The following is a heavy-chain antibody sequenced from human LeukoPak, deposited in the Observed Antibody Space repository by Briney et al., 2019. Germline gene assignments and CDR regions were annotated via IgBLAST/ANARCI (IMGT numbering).Heavy chain of an antibody. D-gene: IGHD6-6*01. Sequence: SETLSLTCTVSGGSISSSSYYWGWIRQPPGKGLEWIGSIYYSGSTYYNPSLKSRVTISVDTSKNQFSLKLSSVTAADTAVYYCARHGAQQLVGYFDYWGQGTLVTVSS. CDR1: GGSISSSSYY. V-gene: IGHV4-39*01. J-gene: IGHJ4*02. CDR3: ARHGAQQLVGYFDY. CDR2: IYYSGST.